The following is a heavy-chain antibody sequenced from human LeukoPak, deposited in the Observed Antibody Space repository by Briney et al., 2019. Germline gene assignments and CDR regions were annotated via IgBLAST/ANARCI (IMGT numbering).Heavy chain of an antibody. D-gene: IGHD2-2*02. Sequence: KAGESLKISCKGSGYSFPNYWIGWVRHMPGKGLEWMGIIYPGDSHTRYSPSFQDQVTISVDKYISTAYLQWSSLKASDTAMYYCARGPYAYTSSATLGSYNWFDPWGQGSLVTVSS. CDR2: IYPGDSHT. V-gene: IGHV5-51*01. CDR1: GYSFPNYW. CDR3: ARGPYAYTSSATLGSYNWFDP. J-gene: IGHJ5*02.